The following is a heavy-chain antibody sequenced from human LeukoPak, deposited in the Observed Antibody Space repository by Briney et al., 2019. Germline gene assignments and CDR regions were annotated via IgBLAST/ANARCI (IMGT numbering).Heavy chain of an antibody. CDR1: RFTFSKYA. CDR3: AKHGGYSGGYYMDV. CDR2: ISGGGDST. J-gene: IGHJ6*03. D-gene: IGHD6-19*01. Sequence: GGSLRLSCAASRFTFSKYAMRWVRQAPGKGLEWVSTISGGGDSTYYADSVSGRVTISRDNSRNSLYLQMNSLRAEDTAVYYCAKHGGYSGGYYMDVWGKGNTVTVSS. V-gene: IGHV3-23*01.